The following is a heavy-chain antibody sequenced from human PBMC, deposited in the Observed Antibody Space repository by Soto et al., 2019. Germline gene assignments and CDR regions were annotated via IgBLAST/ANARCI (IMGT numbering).Heavy chain of an antibody. CDR2: ISYDGSNK. J-gene: IGHJ2*01. CDR1: GFTFSSYA. V-gene: IGHV3-30-3*01. CDR3: ARDPLWGTAMVLWYFDL. D-gene: IGHD5-18*01. Sequence: QPGGSLRLSCSASGFTFSSYAMHWVRQAPGKGLEWVAVISYDGSNKYYADSVKGRFTISRDNSKNTLYLQMNSLRAEDTAVYYCARDPLWGTAMVLWYFDLWGRGTLVTAPQ.